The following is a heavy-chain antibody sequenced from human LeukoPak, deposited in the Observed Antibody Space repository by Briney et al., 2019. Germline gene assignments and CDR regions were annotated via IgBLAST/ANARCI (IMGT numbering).Heavy chain of an antibody. D-gene: IGHD3-10*01. J-gene: IGHJ4*02. CDR2: ISSSGSYI. CDR1: GFTFSSYG. Sequence: GGTLRLSCAASGFTFSSYGMNWVRQAPGNGLEWVSSISSSGSYIYYADSVKGRFTISRDNAKNSLYLQMNSLRAEDTAVYYCARWAGSGSYSRGYWGQGTLVTVSS. CDR3: ARWAGSGSYSRGY. V-gene: IGHV3-21*01.